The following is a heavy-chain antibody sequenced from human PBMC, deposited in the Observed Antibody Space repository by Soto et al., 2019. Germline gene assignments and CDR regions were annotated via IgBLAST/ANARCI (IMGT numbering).Heavy chain of an antibody. CDR1: GFTFTSYA. D-gene: IGHD3-22*01. CDR2: SSGGGFAIST. CDR3: DKGLADLYDSSGYIEY. V-gene: IGHV3-23*01. J-gene: IGHJ4*02. Sequence: GGSLRLSCVASGFTFTSYAMSWVRQAPGRGLEWVSSSSGGGFAISTDYADSVKGRFTISRDSSKNTLYLQMNSLRAEDTAVYYRDKGLADLYDSSGYIEYWGQGTLVTVSS.